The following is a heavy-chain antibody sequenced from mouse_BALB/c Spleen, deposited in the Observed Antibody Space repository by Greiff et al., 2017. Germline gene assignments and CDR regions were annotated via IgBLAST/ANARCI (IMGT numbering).Heavy chain of an antibody. CDR2: IYPGDGDT. CDR1: GYTFTSYW. D-gene: IGHD1-1*01. J-gene: IGHJ4*01. V-gene: IGHV1-87*01. CDR3: ARYSYGSLYAMDY. Sequence: QVQLKQSGAELARPGASVKLSCKASGYTFTSYWMQWVKQRPGQGLEWIGAIYPGDGDTRYTQKFKGKATLTADKSSSTAYMQLSSLASEDSAVYYCARYSYGSLYAMDYWGQGTSVTVSS.